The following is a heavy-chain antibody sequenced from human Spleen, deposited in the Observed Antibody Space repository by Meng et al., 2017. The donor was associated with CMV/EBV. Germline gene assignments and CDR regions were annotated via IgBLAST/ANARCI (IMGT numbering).Heavy chain of an antibody. Sequence: SETLSLTCAVYGGSFNGYYWSWIRQPPGKGLEWIGEINHSGSTNYNPSLKSRVTISVDTSKNQFSLKLSSVTAADTAVYYCARGGLAARRVYNWFDPWGQGTLVTVSS. D-gene: IGHD6-6*01. CDR3: ARGGLAARRVYNWFDP. V-gene: IGHV4-34*01. J-gene: IGHJ5*02. CDR1: GGSFNGYY. CDR2: INHSGST.